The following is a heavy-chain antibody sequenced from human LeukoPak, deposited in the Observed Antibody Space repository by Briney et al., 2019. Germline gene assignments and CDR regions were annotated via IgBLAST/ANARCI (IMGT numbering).Heavy chain of an antibody. Sequence: SETLSLTCTVSGGSISSYYWSLIRQSPEKGLEWIGYIYYTGNTNYNPSLKSRVTILVDASKNQFFLNLSSVTAADTAVYYCAGSPNPYYFDFWGQGSLVTVSS. V-gene: IGHV4-59*01. CDR2: IYYTGNT. D-gene: IGHD6-19*01. J-gene: IGHJ4*02. CDR3: AGSPNPYYFDF. CDR1: GGSISSYY.